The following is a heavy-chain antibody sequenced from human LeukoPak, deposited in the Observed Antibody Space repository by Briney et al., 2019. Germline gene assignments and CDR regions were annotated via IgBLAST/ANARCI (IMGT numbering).Heavy chain of an antibody. V-gene: IGHV3-48*03. CDR1: GSTFSSYE. CDR3: ARARPPKYYYYMDV. J-gene: IGHJ6*03. CDR2: ISSSGSTI. Sequence: GGSLRLSCSASGSTFSSYEMNWVRQAPGKGLEWVSYISSSGSTIYNADSVKGRFTISRDNSKNTLYLQMNSLRAEDTAVYYCARARPPKYYYYMDVWGKGTTVTISS.